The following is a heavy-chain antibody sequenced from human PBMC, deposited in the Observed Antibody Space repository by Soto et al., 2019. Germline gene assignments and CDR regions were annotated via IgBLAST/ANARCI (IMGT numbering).Heavy chain of an antibody. Sequence: GASVKVSCKASGYTFTSYDINWVRQATGQGLEWMGWMNPNSGNTGYAQKFQGRVTMTRNTSISTAYMELSSLRSEDTAVYYCARSYCSSTSCYVLGPLSSWSDAYDIWGQGTMVTVSS. D-gene: IGHD2-2*01. CDR1: GYTFTSYD. CDR2: MNPNSGNT. V-gene: IGHV1-8*01. J-gene: IGHJ3*02. CDR3: ARSYCSSTSCYVLGPLSSWSDAYDI.